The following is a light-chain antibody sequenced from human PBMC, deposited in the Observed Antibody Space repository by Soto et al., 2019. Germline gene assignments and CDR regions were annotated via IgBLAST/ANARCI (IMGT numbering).Light chain of an antibody. CDR2: DAS. Sequence: EIVITQSPATLSLSPGERATLSCRASQSVGKYLVWYQQKPGQAPRLLIYDASNRANGIPARFSGSGSGTELTLTISSLQSEDFAVYDCQQYNKWPTETFGQGTKVDIK. CDR1: QSVGKY. J-gene: IGKJ1*01. CDR3: QQYNKWPTET. V-gene: IGKV3D-15*01.